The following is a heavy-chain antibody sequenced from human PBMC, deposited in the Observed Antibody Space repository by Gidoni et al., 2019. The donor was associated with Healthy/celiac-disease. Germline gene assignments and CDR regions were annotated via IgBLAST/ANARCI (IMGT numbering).Heavy chain of an antibody. J-gene: IGHJ6*02. V-gene: IGHV3-21*01. CDR1: GFTSSSHS. Sequence: EAQLVESGGGLVKSGGPLRLSCAASGFTSSSHSMNWVRQAPGKGLEWVSSISSSSSYIYYADSVKGRFTISRDNAKNSLYLQMNSLRAEDTAVYYCARERENYYYGMDVWGQGTTVTVSS. CDR2: ISSSSSYI. CDR3: ARERENYYYGMDV.